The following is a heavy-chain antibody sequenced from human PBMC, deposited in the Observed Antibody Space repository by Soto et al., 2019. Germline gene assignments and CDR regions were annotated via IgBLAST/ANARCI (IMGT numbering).Heavy chain of an antibody. V-gene: IGHV5-10-1*01. CDR1: GYSFTSYW. CDR3: ARLMRGVRGVISYHYGMDV. CDR2: IDPSDSYT. Sequence: RESLKVSWNGSGYSFTSYWISWVRQMPGKGLEWMGRIDPSDSYTNYSPSFQGHVTISADKSISTAYLQWSSLKASDTAMYYCARLMRGVRGVISYHYGMDVRGQRTTVRVSS. D-gene: IGHD3-10*01. J-gene: IGHJ6*02.